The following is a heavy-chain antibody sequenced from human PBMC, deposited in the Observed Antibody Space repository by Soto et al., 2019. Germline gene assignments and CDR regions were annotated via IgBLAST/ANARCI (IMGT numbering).Heavy chain of an antibody. V-gene: IGHV1-69*13. CDR3: ARVRCSSCSYGMDV. CDR2: IIPIFGTA. CDR1: GGTFSSYA. J-gene: IGHJ6*02. D-gene: IGHD6-13*01. Sequence: VASVKVSCKASGGTFSSYAISWVRQAPGQGLEWMGGIIPIFGTANYAQKFQGRVTITADESTSTAYMELSSLRSEDTAVYYCARVRCSSCSYGMDVWGQGTTVTVSS.